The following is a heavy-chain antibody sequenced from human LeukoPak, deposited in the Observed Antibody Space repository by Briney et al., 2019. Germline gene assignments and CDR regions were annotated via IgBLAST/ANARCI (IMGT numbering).Heavy chain of an antibody. D-gene: IGHD1-26*01. CDR2: MNIDGSEK. J-gene: IGHJ4*02. CDR3: ARDPVEWELLLDY. Sequence: GGSLRLSCATSGFTFNRFGMHWVRQAPGKRLEWVANMNIDGSEKYYADSVKGRFSISRDNARNSVYLQMASLRVEDTAVYYCARDPVEWELLLDYWGQGTLVTVSS. CDR1: GFTFNRFG. V-gene: IGHV3-7*01.